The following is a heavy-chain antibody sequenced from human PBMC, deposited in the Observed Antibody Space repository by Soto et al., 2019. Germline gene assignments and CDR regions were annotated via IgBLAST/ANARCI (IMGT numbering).Heavy chain of an antibody. CDR1: GYTFTSYA. V-gene: IGHV1-3*01. Sequence: ASVKVSCKASGYTFTSYAMHWVRQAPGQRFEWIGWINAGNGNTKYSQKFQGRVTITRDTSASTAYMELSSLRSEDTVVYYCARDHPAYYDFWSGYPDYWGQGTLVTVSS. D-gene: IGHD3-3*01. CDR2: INAGNGNT. CDR3: ARDHPAYYDFWSGYPDY. J-gene: IGHJ4*02.